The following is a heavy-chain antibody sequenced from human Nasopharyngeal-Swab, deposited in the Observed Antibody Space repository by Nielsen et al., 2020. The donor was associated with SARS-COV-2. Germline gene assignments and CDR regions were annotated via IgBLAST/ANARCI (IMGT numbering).Heavy chain of an antibody. Sequence: SETLSLTCTVSGGSISSGDYYWSWIRQPPGKGLEWIGYIYYSGSTYYNPSLKSRVTISVDTSKNQFSLKLSSVTAADTAVYYCARGVVVAANPFDYWGQRTLVTVSS. J-gene: IGHJ4*02. CDR3: ARGVVVAANPFDY. CDR2: IYYSGST. V-gene: IGHV4-30-4*01. D-gene: IGHD2-15*01. CDR1: GGSISSGDYY.